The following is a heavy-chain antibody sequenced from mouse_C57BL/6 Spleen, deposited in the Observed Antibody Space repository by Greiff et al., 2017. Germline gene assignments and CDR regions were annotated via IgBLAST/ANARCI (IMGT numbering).Heavy chain of an antibody. Sequence: VQLQQSGAELVRPGASVTLSCKASGYTFTDYEMHWVKQTPVHGLEWIGAIDPETGGTAYNQKFKGKAILTADKSSSTAYMEPRSLTSEDSAVYYCTRGDYGNYVDYYFDYWGQGTTLTVSS. CDR1: GYTFTDYE. J-gene: IGHJ2*01. V-gene: IGHV1-15*01. CDR2: IDPETGGT. D-gene: IGHD2-1*01. CDR3: TRGDYGNYVDYYFDY.